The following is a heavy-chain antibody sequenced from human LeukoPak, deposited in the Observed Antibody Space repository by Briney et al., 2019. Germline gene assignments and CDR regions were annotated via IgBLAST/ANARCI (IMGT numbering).Heavy chain of an antibody. D-gene: IGHD4-17*01. CDR2: IGSSGSTV. CDR3: ARGLRSGLSYMDV. J-gene: IGHJ6*03. CDR1: GFSFSSYE. V-gene: IGHV3-48*03. Sequence: GGSLRLSCAASGFSFSSYEMNWVRQAPGRGLEWVSYIGSSGSTVYYADSVKGRFTISRDNAKNSLYLQMNSLRDEDTAVYYCARGLRSGLSYMDVWGKGTTVTVSS.